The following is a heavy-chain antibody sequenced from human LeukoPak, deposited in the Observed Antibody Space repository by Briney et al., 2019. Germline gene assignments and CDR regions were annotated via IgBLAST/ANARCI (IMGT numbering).Heavy chain of an antibody. D-gene: IGHD3-22*01. Sequence: PGGSVRLSCAASGFTFSSYSMNWVRRAPGKGLEWVSYISSSSSTIYYADSVKGRFTISRDNAKNSLYLQMNSLRAEDTAVYYCAGTYYYDSSGYPDPLDYWGQGTLVTVSS. CDR2: ISSSSSTI. CDR3: AGTYYYDSSGYPDPLDY. J-gene: IGHJ4*02. V-gene: IGHV3-48*01. CDR1: GFTFSSYS.